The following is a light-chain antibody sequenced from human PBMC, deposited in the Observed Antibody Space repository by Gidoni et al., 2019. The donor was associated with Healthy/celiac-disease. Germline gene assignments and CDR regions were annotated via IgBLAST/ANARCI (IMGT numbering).Light chain of an antibody. CDR2: DAS. J-gene: IGKJ3*01. CDR3: QQRSNWPLV. V-gene: IGKV3-11*01. CDR1: QSVSSY. Sequence: LTQAPATLSLSPGERATLSCRASQSVSSYLAWYQQKPGQAPRLLIYDASNRATGIPARFSGSGSGTDFTLTISSLEPEDFAVYYCQQRSNWPLVFGPGTKVEIK.